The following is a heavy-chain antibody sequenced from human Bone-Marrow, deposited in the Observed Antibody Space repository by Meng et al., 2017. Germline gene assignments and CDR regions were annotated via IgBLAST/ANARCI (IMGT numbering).Heavy chain of an antibody. V-gene: IGHV4-39*07. CDR2: IYYSGST. Sequence: SETLSLTCTVSGGSISSSSYYWGWIRQPPGKGLEWIGSIYYSGSTHYNPSLKSRVTISVDTSKNQFSLKLSSVTAADTAVYYCARDSETYGMGVWGQGTRSPSP. CDR1: GGSISSSSYY. J-gene: IGHJ6*02. CDR3: ARDSETYGMGV.